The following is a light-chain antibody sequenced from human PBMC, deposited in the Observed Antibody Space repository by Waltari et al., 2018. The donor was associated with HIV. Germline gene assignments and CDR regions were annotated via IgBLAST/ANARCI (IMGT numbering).Light chain of an antibody. V-gene: IGLV7-43*01. CDR3: MLFFRTSYL. CDR2: SSN. J-gene: IGLJ2*01. CDR1: TGPVSSGHY. Sequence: GGTVTLTCSSATGPVSSGHYANWFQQKPGQRPRPLFYSSNRRHSLTPERFSASLVGDRAVLTLSNVWPEDQADYFCMLFFRTSYLFGGGTKVTVL.